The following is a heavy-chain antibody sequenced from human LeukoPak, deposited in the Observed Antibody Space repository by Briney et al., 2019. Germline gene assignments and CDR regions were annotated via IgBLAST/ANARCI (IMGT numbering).Heavy chain of an antibody. CDR3: AKPAVSGWYGFDY. J-gene: IGHJ4*02. Sequence: GGSLRLSCAASGFTFSSYGMSWVRQAPGRGLEWVSAISGSGGSTYYADSVKGRFTISRDNSKNTLYLQMNSLRAEDTAVYYCAKPAVSGWYGFDYWGQGTLVTVSS. CDR1: GFTFSSYG. D-gene: IGHD6-19*01. CDR2: ISGSGGST. V-gene: IGHV3-23*01.